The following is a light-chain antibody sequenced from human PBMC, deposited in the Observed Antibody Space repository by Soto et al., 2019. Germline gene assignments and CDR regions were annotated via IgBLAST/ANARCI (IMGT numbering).Light chain of an antibody. J-gene: IGKJ1*01. Sequence: EIVLTQSPATLSLSPGERATISCRASQTVSSYLAWYQQKPGKAPKLLIFDASRRTTGVPARFSGSGSGTDFTLTIRSLQSVDFAVYYCQQYSIWRTFGQGTKVDIK. CDR2: DAS. CDR3: QQYSIWRT. V-gene: IGKV3-11*01. CDR1: QTVSSY.